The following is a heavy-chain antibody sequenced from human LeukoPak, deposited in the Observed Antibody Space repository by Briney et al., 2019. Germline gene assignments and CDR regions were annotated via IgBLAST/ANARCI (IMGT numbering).Heavy chain of an antibody. Sequence: ASVTVSCKASGYSFTGYYMHWVRQAPGQGLEWMGWINPNSGGTNYVQNFQGRVTMTRDTSISTAYMELSRLTSDDTAVYYCARDRIYGDDGVCDYWGQGTLVTVSS. J-gene: IGHJ4*02. V-gene: IGHV1-2*02. CDR2: INPNSGGT. CDR3: ARDRIYGDDGVCDY. D-gene: IGHD4/OR15-4a*01. CDR1: GYSFTGYY.